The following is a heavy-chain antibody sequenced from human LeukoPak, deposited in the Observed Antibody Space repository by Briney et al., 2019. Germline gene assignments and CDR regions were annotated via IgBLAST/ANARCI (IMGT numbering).Heavy chain of an antibody. CDR2: INTNTGNP. V-gene: IGHV7-4-1*02. D-gene: IGHD6-19*01. Sequence: GASVKVSCKASGYTFTSYAMNWVRQAPGQGLEWMGWINTNTGNPTYAQGFTGRFVFSLDTSVSTAYLQINSLKPEDTAVYYCAREDESSSGWSNFDYWGQGTLVTVSS. J-gene: IGHJ4*02. CDR3: AREDESSSGWSNFDY. CDR1: GYTFTSYA.